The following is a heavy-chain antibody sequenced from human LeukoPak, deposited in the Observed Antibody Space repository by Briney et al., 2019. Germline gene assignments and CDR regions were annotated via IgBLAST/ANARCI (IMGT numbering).Heavy chain of an antibody. Sequence: PSETLSLTCTVSGGSISSGSYYWSWIRQPAGKGLEWIGYIYHSGSTYYNPSLKSRVTISVDRSKNQFSLKLSSVTAADTAVYYCARAKGRTSMVRGVNWFDPWGQGTLVTVSS. D-gene: IGHD3-10*01. CDR3: ARAKGRTSMVRGVNWFDP. CDR2: IYHSGST. CDR1: GGSISSGSYY. V-gene: IGHV4-30-2*01. J-gene: IGHJ5*02.